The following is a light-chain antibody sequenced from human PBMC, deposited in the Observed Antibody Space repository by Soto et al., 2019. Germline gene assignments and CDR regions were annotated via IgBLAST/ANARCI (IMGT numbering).Light chain of an antibody. J-gene: IGLJ2*01. CDR3: GTWDSSLSAVV. CDR1: SSNIGNNY. Sequence: QSVLTQPPSVSAAPGQKVTISCSGSSSNIGNNYVSWYQQRPGTAPKLLIYDSNKRPSGIPDRFSGSKSGTSATLGITGLQTGDEADYYCGTWDSSLSAVVFGGGTKVTVL. CDR2: DSN. V-gene: IGLV1-51*01.